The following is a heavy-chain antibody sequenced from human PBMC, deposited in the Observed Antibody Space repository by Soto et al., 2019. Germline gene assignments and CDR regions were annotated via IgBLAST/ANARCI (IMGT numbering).Heavy chain of an antibody. D-gene: IGHD2-21*01. V-gene: IGHV3-33*01. J-gene: IGHJ6*02. Sequence: QVQLVESGGGVVQPGRSLRLSCAASGFTFSSYGMHWVRQAPGKGLEWVAVIWYDGSNKYYADSVKGRFTISRDNSKNTLYLQMNSLRAEDTAVYYCAREGGAYCGGDCYYGMDVWGQGTTVTVSS. CDR3: AREGGAYCGGDCYYGMDV. CDR1: GFTFSSYG. CDR2: IWYDGSNK.